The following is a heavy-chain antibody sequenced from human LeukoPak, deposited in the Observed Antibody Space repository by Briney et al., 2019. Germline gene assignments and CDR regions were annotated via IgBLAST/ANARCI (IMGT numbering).Heavy chain of an antibody. V-gene: IGHV3-21*01. D-gene: IGHD3-10*01. CDR1: GFTFSSYS. J-gene: IGHJ4*02. Sequence: GGSLRLSCAASGFTFSSYSMNWVRQAPGKGLEWVPSISSSSSYIYYADSVKGRFTISRDNAKNSLYLQMNSLRAEDTAVYYYARGALWFGELYRFDYWGQGTLVTVSS. CDR3: ARGALWFGELYRFDY. CDR2: ISSSSSYI.